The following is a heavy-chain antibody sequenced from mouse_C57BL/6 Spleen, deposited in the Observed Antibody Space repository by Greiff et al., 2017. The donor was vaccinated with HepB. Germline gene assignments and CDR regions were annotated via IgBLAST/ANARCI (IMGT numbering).Heavy chain of an antibody. CDR1: GFTFSDYG. V-gene: IGHV5-17*01. CDR3: ARPRDYYAMDY. J-gene: IGHJ4*01. Sequence: EVMLVESGGGLVKPGGSLKLSCAASGFTFSDYGMHWVRQAPEKGLERVAYISSGSSTIYYADTVKGRFTISRDNAKNTLFLQMTSLRSEDTAMYYCARPRDYYAMDYWGQGTSVTVSS. CDR2: ISSGSSTI.